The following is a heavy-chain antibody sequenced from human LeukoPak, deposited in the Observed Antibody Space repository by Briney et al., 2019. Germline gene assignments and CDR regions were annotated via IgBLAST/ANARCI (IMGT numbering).Heavy chain of an antibody. D-gene: IGHD3-16*02. Sequence: SVKVSCKASGYTFTSYGISWVRQAPGQGLEWMGGIIPIFGTANYAQKFQGRVTITTDESTSTAYMELSSLRSEDTAVYYCARVGLSDAFDIWGQGTMVTVSS. CDR3: ARVGLSDAFDI. CDR1: GYTFTSYG. V-gene: IGHV1-69*05. J-gene: IGHJ3*02. CDR2: IIPIFGTA.